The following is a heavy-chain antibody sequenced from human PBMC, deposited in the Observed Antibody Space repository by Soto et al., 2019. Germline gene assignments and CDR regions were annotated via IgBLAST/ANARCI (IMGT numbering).Heavy chain of an antibody. CDR3: ARSSEMTMVRPQFDP. D-gene: IGHD3-10*01. CDR1: GYTFTSYY. J-gene: IGHJ5*02. Sequence: ASVKVSCKASGYTFTSYYMHWVRQAPGQGLEWMGIINPSGGSTNYAQKFQGRVTMTRDTSTSTAYMELSRLRSDDTAVYYCARSSEMTMVRPQFDPWGQGTLVTVSS. V-gene: IGHV1-46*01. CDR2: INPSGGST.